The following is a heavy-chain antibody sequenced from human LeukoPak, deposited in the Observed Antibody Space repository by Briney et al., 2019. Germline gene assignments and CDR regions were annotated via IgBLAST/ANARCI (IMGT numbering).Heavy chain of an antibody. CDR2: INPNSGGT. V-gene: IGHV1-2*02. D-gene: IGHD3-10*01. CDR3: ARGYYYGSGSKTSGGY. J-gene: IGHJ4*02. Sequence: ASVKVSCKASGYTFTGYYMHWVRQAPGQGLEGMGWINPNSGGTNYAQRFKGRVTITRDTSISTAYMELRRLRSDDTAVYYCARGYYYGSGSKTSGGYWGQGTLVTVSS. CDR1: GYTFTGYY.